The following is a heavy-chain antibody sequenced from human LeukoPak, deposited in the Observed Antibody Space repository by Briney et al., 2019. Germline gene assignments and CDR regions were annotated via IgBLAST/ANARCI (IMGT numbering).Heavy chain of an antibody. CDR2: ISSSGTTI. V-gene: IGHV3-48*03. CDR1: GFTFSSYE. CDR3: AELGITMIGGV. J-gene: IGHJ6*04. Sequence: GGSLRLSCAASGFTFSSYEMNWVRQAPGKGLEWISYISSSGTTIYYADSVKGRFTISRDNAENSLYLQMNSLRAEDTAVYYCAELGITMIGGVWGKGTTVTISS. D-gene: IGHD3-10*02.